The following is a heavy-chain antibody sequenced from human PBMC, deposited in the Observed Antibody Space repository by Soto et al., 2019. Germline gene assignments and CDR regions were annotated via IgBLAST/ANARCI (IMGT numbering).Heavy chain of an antibody. J-gene: IGHJ6*02. D-gene: IGHD3-3*01. CDR2: INAGNGNT. Sequence: VASVKVSCKASGYTFTSYAMHWVRQAPGQRLEWMGWINAGNGNTKYSQKFQGRVTITRDTYASTAYMELSSLRSEVTAVYYCATGGTSLRFLEWSSFYYYYGMDVWGQGTT. V-gene: IGHV1-3*01. CDR1: GYTFTSYA. CDR3: ATGGTSLRFLEWSSFYYYYGMDV.